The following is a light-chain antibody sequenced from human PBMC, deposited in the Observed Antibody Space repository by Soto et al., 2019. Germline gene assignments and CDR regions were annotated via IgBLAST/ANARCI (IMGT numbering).Light chain of an antibody. J-gene: IGKJ2*01. CDR2: SIS. CDR3: QQYSTLPHT. Sequence: ENVLTQSPGTLSLSPGERATLSCRASESVTNSFFAWYRQKPGQAPRLLIYSISSRATGIPDRFSGSGSGTDFTLSISRLEPEDFVVYYCQQYSTLPHTFGQGTKLEVK. V-gene: IGKV3-20*01. CDR1: ESVTNSF.